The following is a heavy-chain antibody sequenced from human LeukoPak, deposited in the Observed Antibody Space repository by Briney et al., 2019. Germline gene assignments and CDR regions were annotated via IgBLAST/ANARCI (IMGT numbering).Heavy chain of an antibody. CDR3: ARDFKMGFDY. CDR2: IIPIFGTA. D-gene: IGHD2-8*01. J-gene: IGHJ4*02. V-gene: IGHV1-69*06. Sequence: SVKVSCKASGGTFSSYAISWVRQAPGQGLEWMGGIIPIFGTANYARKFQGRVTITADKSTSTAYMELSSLRSEDTAVYYCARDFKMGFDYWGQGTLVTVSS. CDR1: GGTFSSYA.